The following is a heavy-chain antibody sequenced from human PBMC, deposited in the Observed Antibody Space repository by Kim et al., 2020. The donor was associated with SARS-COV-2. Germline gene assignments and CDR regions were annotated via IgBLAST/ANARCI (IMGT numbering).Heavy chain of an antibody. CDR2: TGNP. V-gene: IGHV7-4-1*02. Sequence: TGNPTYAQGFTGRFGFSLDTSVSTAYLQISSLKAEDTAVYYCASVSSSYDYWGQGTLVTVSS. CDR3: ASVSSSYDY. J-gene: IGHJ4*02. D-gene: IGHD6-13*01.